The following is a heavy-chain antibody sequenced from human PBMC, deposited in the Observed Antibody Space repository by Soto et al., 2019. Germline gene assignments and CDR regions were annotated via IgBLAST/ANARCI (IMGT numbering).Heavy chain of an antibody. D-gene: IGHD1-26*01. CDR1: GFTFSSFG. CDR3: AKGKVPWELLHPFDY. Sequence: QVQLVESGGGVVQPGRSLRLSCVASGFTFSSFGMHWVRQAPGKGLEWVTFISYDGSNKYYADSVKGRFTISRDNSKTTLYLQMNSLRTEDTAVYYCAKGKVPWELLHPFDYWGQGTLVTVSS. J-gene: IGHJ4*02. V-gene: IGHV3-30*18. CDR2: ISYDGSNK.